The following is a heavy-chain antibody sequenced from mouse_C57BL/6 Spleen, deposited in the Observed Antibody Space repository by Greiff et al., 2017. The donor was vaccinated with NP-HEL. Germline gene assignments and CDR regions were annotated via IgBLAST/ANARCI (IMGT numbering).Heavy chain of an antibody. CDR3: ARREDYSNPAWFAY. CDR2: IVPNSGGT. V-gene: IGHV1-72*01. CDR1: GYTFTSYW. J-gene: IGHJ3*01. D-gene: IGHD2-5*01. Sequence: VQLQQPGAELVKPGASVKLSCKASGYTFTSYWMHWVKQRPGRGLEWIGRIVPNSGGTKYNEKVKSKATLTVDKPSSTAYMQLSSLTSEDSAVYYCARREDYSNPAWFAYWGQGTLVTVSA.